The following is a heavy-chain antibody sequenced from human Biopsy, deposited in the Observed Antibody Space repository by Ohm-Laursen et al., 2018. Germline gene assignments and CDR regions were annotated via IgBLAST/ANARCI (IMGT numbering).Heavy chain of an antibody. CDR3: ATAAYAPPYFDL. D-gene: IGHD4-17*01. CDR1: GFTFDDYG. J-gene: IGHJ4*02. Sequence: SLRLSCTASGFTFDDYGMHWVRQAPGKGLEWVSFITGGGNYINYADSVRGRFTISRDNSKNSVYLVMSSLRAEDTAVYFCATAAYAPPYFDLWGRGTVVTVSS. CDR2: ITGGGNYI. V-gene: IGHV3-21*06.